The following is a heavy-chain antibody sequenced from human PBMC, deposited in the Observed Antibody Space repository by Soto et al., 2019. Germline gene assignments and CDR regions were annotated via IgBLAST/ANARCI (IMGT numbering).Heavy chain of an antibody. CDR3: AHAYGGRSLY. Sequence: QITLKESGPTLVKPTQTLTLTCTFSGFSLTTDRVGVGWIRQPPGEALERLAVIYWDDTKTYTPSLESRLTITKDTSKNQVALTMTNMDSVDTATYYCAHAYGGRSLYWGQGTLVTVSS. J-gene: IGHJ4*02. V-gene: IGHV2-5*02. D-gene: IGHD1-26*01. CDR1: GFSLTTDRVG. CDR2: IYWDDTK.